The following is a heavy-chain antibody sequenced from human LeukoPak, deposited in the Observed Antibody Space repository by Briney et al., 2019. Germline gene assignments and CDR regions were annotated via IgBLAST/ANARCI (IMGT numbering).Heavy chain of an antibody. V-gene: IGHV3-33*01. J-gene: IGHJ4*02. Sequence: PGRSLRLSCAASGFTFSSYGMHWVRQAPGKGLEWVAVIWYDGSNKYYADSVKGRFTISRDNSKNTLYLQMNSLRAEDTAVYYCARDSVTRAVVTRIFDYWGQGTLVTVSS. CDR3: ARDSVTRAVVTRIFDY. CDR2: IWYDGSNK. D-gene: IGHD4-23*01. CDR1: GFTFSSYG.